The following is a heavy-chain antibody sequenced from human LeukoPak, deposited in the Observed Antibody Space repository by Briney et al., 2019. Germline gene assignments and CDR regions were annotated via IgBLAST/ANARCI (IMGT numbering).Heavy chain of an antibody. Sequence: ASVKVSCKASGGTFSSYAISWVRQAPGQGLEWMGWINPNSGGTNYAQKFQGRVTMTRDTSISTAYMELSRLRSDDTAVYYCAREETYGSSSGWFDPWGQGTLVTVSS. D-gene: IGHD6-6*01. CDR3: AREETYGSSSGWFDP. CDR1: GGTFSSYA. CDR2: INPNSGGT. J-gene: IGHJ5*02. V-gene: IGHV1-2*02.